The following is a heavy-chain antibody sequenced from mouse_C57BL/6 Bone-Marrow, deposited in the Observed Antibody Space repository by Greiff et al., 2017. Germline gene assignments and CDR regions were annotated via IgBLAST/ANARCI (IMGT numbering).Heavy chain of an antibody. CDR3: ARSVPTIVTTGFAY. J-gene: IGHJ3*01. CDR2: IYPGSGNT. V-gene: IGHV1-76*01. D-gene: IGHD2-5*01. Sequence: QVQLQQSGAELVRPGASVKLSCKASGYTFTDYYINWVKQRPGQGLEWIARIYPGSGNTYYNEKFKGKATLTAEKSSSTAYMQLSSLTSEDSAVYFCARSVPTIVTTGFAYWGQGTLVTVSA. CDR1: GYTFTDYY.